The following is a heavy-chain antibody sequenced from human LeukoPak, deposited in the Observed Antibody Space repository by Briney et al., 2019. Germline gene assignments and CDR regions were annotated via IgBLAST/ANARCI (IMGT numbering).Heavy chain of an antibody. J-gene: IGHJ4*02. Sequence: PGRSLRLSCAASGFSFSSYGMHWVRQAPGKGLEWVAVIWYDGSNKYYADFVKGRFTISRDNSKNTLYLQMNSLRAEDTAVYYCARDGTGSGFDYWGQGTLVTVPP. V-gene: IGHV3-33*01. D-gene: IGHD1-7*01. CDR3: ARDGTGSGFDY. CDR2: IWYDGSNK. CDR1: GFSFSSYG.